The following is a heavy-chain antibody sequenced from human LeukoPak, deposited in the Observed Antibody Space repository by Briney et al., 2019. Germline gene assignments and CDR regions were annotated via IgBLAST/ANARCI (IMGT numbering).Heavy chain of an antibody. CDR3: ARGPDYDFWSGFRYYYYYMDV. CDR2: IYTSGST. Sequence: SQTLSLTCTVSGGSISRGSYYWSWIRQPAGKGLEWIGRIYTSGSTNYNPSLKSRVTISVDTSKNQFSLKLSSVTAADTAVYYCARGPDYDFWSGFRYYYYYMDVWGKGTTVTVSS. D-gene: IGHD3-3*01. CDR1: GGSISRGSYY. V-gene: IGHV4-61*02. J-gene: IGHJ6*03.